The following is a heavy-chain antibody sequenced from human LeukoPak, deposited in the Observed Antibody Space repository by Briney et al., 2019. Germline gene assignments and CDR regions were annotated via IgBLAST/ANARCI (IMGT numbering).Heavy chain of an antibody. J-gene: IGHJ4*02. CDR2: ISSSSSYI. Sequence: GGSLRLSCAASGFTFSSYSMHWVRQAPGKGLEWVSSISSSSSYIYYADSVKGRFTISRDNAKNSLYLQMNSLRAEDTAVYYCARSGLGYCSGGSCYDYWGQGTLVTVSS. CDR1: GFTFSSYS. D-gene: IGHD2-15*01. V-gene: IGHV3-21*01. CDR3: ARSGLGYCSGGSCYDY.